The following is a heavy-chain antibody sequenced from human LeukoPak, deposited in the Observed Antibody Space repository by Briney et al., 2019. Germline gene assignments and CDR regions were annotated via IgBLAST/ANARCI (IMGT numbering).Heavy chain of an antibody. CDR1: GYTFTSYG. V-gene: IGHV1-18*01. Sequence: ASVKVSCKASGYTFTSYGISWVRQAPGQGLEWMGWISAYNGNTNYAQKLQGRVTMTTDTFTSTAYMELRSLRSDDTAVYYCARRDDSSSWYSRTRSYFDYWGQGTLVTVSS. D-gene: IGHD6-13*01. CDR2: ISAYNGNT. J-gene: IGHJ4*02. CDR3: ARRDDSSSWYSRTRSYFDY.